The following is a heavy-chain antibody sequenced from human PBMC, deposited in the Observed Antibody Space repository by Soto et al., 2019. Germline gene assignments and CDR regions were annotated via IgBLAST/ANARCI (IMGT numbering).Heavy chain of an antibody. Sequence: QVQLVESGGGVVQPGRSLRLSCAASGFTFSSYGMHWVRQAPGEGLEWVAVIWYDGSNKYYADSVKGRFTISRDNSKNTLYLQMNSLRAEDTAVYYCARDSSSYDWYFDLWGRGTLVTVSS. V-gene: IGHV3-33*01. J-gene: IGHJ2*01. CDR1: GFTFSSYG. CDR2: IWYDGSNK. D-gene: IGHD6-6*01. CDR3: ARDSSSYDWYFDL.